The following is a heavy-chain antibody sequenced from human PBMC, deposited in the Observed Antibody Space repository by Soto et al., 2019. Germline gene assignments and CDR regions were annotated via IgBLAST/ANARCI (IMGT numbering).Heavy chain of an antibody. Sequence: GASVKGSCKASGYTLTGYYMHWMRQAPGQRLEWMGWINPNSGGTNYAQKFQGWVTMTRDTSISTAYMELSRLRSDDTAVYYCARDKNYYDSSGYSRRPYYYYGMDVWGQGTTVTVSS. CDR3: ARDKNYYDSSGYSRRPYYYYGMDV. V-gene: IGHV1-2*04. D-gene: IGHD3-22*01. CDR1: GYTLTGYY. CDR2: INPNSGGT. J-gene: IGHJ6*02.